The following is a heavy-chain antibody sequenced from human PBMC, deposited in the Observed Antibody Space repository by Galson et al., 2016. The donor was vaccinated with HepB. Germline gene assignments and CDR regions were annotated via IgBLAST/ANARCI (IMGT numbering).Heavy chain of an antibody. CDR1: GFTLIELS. D-gene: IGHD3-10*01. Sequence: SVKVSCKVSGFTLIELSMHWVRQAPGKGLEWVGGFDPEDGEPIYAQIFQDRVTLTADTFTDTAYMELTSLKSEDTAVYYCATERNWFGESFGLAVWGQGTPVTVAS. CDR2: FDPEDGEP. CDR3: ATERNWFGESFGLAV. J-gene: IGHJ6*02. V-gene: IGHV1-24*01.